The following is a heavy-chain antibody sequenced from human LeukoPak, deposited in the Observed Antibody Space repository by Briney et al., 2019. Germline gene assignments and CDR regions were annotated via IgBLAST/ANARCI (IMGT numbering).Heavy chain of an antibody. J-gene: IGHJ4*02. D-gene: IGHD5-12*01. CDR1: GGTFSSYA. Sequence: ASVKVSCKASGGTFSSYAISWVRQAPGQGLEWMGWMNPKSGNTAYAQKFQGRVTMTRNTSIDTAYLEMSSLRSEDTAMYYCARVFGGHEIGFWGQGTQVTVSS. CDR3: ARVFGGHEIGF. CDR2: MNPKSGNT. V-gene: IGHV1-8*02.